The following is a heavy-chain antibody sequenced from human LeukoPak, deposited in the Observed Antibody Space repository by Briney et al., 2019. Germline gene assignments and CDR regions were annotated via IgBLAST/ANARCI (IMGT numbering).Heavy chain of an antibody. D-gene: IGHD3-22*01. CDR3: ARGPNYYDSSPNAFDI. CDR1: GFTVSSNY. Sequence: PGGSLRLSCAASGFTVSSNYMSWVRQAPGKGLEWVSVIYSGGSTYYADSVKGRFTISRDNSKNTLYLQMNSLRAEDTAVYYCARGPNYYDSSPNAFDIWGQGTMVTVSS. J-gene: IGHJ3*02. CDR2: IYSGGST. V-gene: IGHV3-66*01.